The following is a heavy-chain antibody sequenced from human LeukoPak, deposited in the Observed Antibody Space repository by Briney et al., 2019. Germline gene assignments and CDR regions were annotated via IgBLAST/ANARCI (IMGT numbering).Heavy chain of an antibody. Sequence: SETLSLTCTVSGGSIGSYYWSWIRQPPGKGLEWIGYIYTSGSTNYNPSLKSRVTISVDTSKNQFSLKLSSVTAADTAVYYCARHSAAGKYYFDYWGQGTLVTVSS. D-gene: IGHD3-10*01. V-gene: IGHV4-4*09. CDR1: GGSIGSYY. CDR2: IYTSGST. CDR3: ARHSAAGKYYFDY. J-gene: IGHJ4*02.